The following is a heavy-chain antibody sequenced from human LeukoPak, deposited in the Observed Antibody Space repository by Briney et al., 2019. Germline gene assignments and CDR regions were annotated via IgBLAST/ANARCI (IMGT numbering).Heavy chain of an antibody. CDR3: AGHRGYCSGVNCYSWFDP. D-gene: IGHD2-15*01. J-gene: IGHJ5*02. Sequence: KLRETLSLTCTVSGASTTSNYWSWIRQPPGEGLGLIVFIDRRGSATLIPTLRSRATMSVDTSENHVSLKLSSVTAADPAVNYRAGHRGYCSGVNCYSWFDPWGQGTLVTVSS. CDR2: IDRRGSA. CDR1: GASTTSNY. V-gene: IGHV4-59*08.